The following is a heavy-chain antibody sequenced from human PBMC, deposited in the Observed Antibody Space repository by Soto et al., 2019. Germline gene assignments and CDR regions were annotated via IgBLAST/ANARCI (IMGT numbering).Heavy chain of an antibody. V-gene: IGHV1-18*01. CDR3: AREELRFFNWFDP. CDR1: GDAFSRYT. Sequence: ASVKVSCKASGDAFSRYTINWVRQAPGQGLEWMGWISAYNGNTNYAQKLQGRVTMTTDTSTSTAYMELRSLRSDDTAVYYCAREELRFFNWFDPWGQGTLVTAPQ. D-gene: IGHD3-3*01. J-gene: IGHJ5*02. CDR2: ISAYNGNT.